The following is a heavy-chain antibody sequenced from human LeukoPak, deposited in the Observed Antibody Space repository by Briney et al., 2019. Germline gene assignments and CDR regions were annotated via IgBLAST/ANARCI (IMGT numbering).Heavy chain of an antibody. CDR3: ARQVVSWHQTIFGVVITQEYFDY. J-gene: IGHJ4*02. D-gene: IGHD3-3*01. CDR2: IYYSGST. V-gene: IGHV4-39*01. CDR1: GGPISSSSYY. Sequence: SETLSLTCTVSGGPISSSSYYWGWIRQPPGKGLEWIGSIYYSGSTYYNPSLKSRVTISVDTSKNQFSLKLSSVTAADTAVYYCARQVVSWHQTIFGVVITQEYFDYWGQGTLVTVSS.